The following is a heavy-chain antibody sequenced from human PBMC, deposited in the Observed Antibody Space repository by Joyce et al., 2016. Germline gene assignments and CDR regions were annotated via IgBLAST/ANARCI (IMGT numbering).Heavy chain of an antibody. CDR2: ISPDATIK. CDR3: AADLRALSDF. J-gene: IGHJ4*02. Sequence: QDYLVESGGGVVQPGRSLRLSCVASGFTFFSYSMHWVRQAPGKGLEWLAAISPDATIKYHADSVKGRLTISKDNSENTLYLQMNSLRVEDTAVYYCAADLRALSDFWGQGTLVTVSS. V-gene: IGHV3-30-3*01. CDR1: GFTFFSYS.